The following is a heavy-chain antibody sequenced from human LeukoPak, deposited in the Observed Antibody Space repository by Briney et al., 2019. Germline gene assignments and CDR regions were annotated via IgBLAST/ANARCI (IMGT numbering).Heavy chain of an antibody. CDR1: GFNFSHYG. CDR3: AVAPHGSGDLYIFEL. D-gene: IGHD3-10*01. Sequence: GKSLRLSCAVSGFNFSHYGMHWVRQTPVKGLQWVSTLSHDGAEKYYADSVKGRFTLSRDTSKNTLYLQMHSLRDEDTAVYYCAVAPHGSGDLYIFELWGHGTLVTVSS. V-gene: IGHV3-30*03. J-gene: IGHJ4*01. CDR2: LSHDGAEK.